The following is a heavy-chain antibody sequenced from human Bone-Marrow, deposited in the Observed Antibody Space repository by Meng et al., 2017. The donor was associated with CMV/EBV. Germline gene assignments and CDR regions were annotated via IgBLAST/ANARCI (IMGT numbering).Heavy chain of an antibody. V-gene: IGHV1-69*05. CDR1: GGTFSSYA. CDR3: VRGITYYDFWSGSNYYYYGMDV. J-gene: IGHJ6*02. Sequence: SVKVSCKASGGTFSSYAISWVRQAPGQGLEWMGGIIPIFGTANYAQKFQGRVTITTDESTSTAYMELSSLRSEDTAVYYCVRGITYYDFWSGSNYYYYGMDVWGQGTTVTVSS. CDR2: IIPIFGTA. D-gene: IGHD3-3*01.